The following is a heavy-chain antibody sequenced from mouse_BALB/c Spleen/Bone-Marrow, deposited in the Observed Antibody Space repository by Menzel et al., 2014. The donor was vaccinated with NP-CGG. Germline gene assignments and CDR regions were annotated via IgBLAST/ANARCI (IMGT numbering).Heavy chain of an antibody. J-gene: IGHJ2*01. D-gene: IGHD3-1*01. CDR2: ISSAGSHT. Sequence: DVHLVESGGGLVKPGGSLKLSCAASGFTFSWYAMSWVRQSPEKRLEWVAEISSAGSHTYYPDTVTGRFTISRDNAKNTLYLEMSSLRSEDTAMYYCVMDSSGYFDYWGQGTTLTVSS. CDR1: GFTFSWYA. V-gene: IGHV5-9-4*01. CDR3: VMDSSGYFDY.